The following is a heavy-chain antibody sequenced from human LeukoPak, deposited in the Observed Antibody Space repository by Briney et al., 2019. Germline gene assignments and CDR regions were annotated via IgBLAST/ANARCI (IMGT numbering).Heavy chain of an antibody. D-gene: IGHD5-24*01. CDR3: AKSLEMSTIGWFDP. CDR2: ISGSGGST. V-gene: IGHV3-23*01. CDR1: GFTFSNYA. Sequence: PGGSLRLSCAASGFTFSNYAMSWVRQAPGKGLEWVSAISGSGGSTYYADSVKGRFTISRDNSKNTLYLQMNSLRAEDTAIYYCAKSLEMSTIGWFDPWGQGTLVTVSS. J-gene: IGHJ5*02.